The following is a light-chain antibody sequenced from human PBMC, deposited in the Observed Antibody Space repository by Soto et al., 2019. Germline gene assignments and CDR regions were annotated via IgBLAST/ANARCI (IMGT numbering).Light chain of an antibody. V-gene: IGLV1-44*01. CDR1: SSNIGSNT. Sequence: QSVLTQPPSASGTPGQRVTISCSGSSSNIGSNTVNWYQQLPRTAPKLLIYSNNQRPSGVPDRFSGSQSGTSASLAISGLQSEDEADYYCAAWDDSLNGLYVFGTGTKLTVL. CDR3: AAWDDSLNGLYV. CDR2: SNN. J-gene: IGLJ1*01.